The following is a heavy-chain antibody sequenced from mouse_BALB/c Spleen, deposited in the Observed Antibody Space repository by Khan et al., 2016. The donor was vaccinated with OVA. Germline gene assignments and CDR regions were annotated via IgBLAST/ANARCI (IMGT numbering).Heavy chain of an antibody. J-gene: IGHJ3*01. CDR3: ASHLTGSFAY. CDR1: GFTFSSYS. Sequence: EVELVESGGDLVKPGGSLKLSCAASGFTFSSYSMSWVRQTPDKRLEWVATISSGGDYTYYPDNVKGRFTISRDNAKNTLYLQMSSLKSGDTAMYYCASHLTGSFAYWGQGTLVTVSA. CDR2: ISSGGDYT. V-gene: IGHV5-6*01. D-gene: IGHD4-1*01.